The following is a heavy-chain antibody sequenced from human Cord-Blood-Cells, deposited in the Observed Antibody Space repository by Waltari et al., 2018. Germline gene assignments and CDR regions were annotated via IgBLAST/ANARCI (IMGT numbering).Heavy chain of an antibody. CDR3: ARGDSSGWYYYYYGMDV. Sequence: QVQLQQWGAGLLKASEPLSPPRAVYGGSFSGYYWSWIRQPPGKGLEWIGEINHSGSTNYNPSLKSRVTISVDTSKNQFSLKLSSVTAADTAVYYCARGDSSGWYYYYYGMDVWGQGTTVTVSS. J-gene: IGHJ6*02. CDR1: GGSFSGYY. CDR2: INHSGST. D-gene: IGHD6-19*01. V-gene: IGHV4-34*01.